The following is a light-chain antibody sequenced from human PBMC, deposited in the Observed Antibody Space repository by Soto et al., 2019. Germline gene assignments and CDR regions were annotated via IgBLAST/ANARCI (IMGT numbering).Light chain of an antibody. CDR3: QQYNNWPRT. CDR1: QSVSSD. Sequence: EIVMTQSAATLSVSTGERATLSCRASQSVSSDLAWYHQKTGQAPRLLIYGASTRATGIPARFSGSGYGTEFNLTINSLQSEDFAVYYCQQYNNWPRTFGQGTKVDIK. CDR2: GAS. J-gene: IGKJ1*01. V-gene: IGKV3-15*01.